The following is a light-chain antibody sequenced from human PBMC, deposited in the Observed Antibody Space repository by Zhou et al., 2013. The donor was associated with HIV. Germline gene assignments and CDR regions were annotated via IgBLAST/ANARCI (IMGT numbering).Light chain of an antibody. CDR2: DAS. CDR3: QQRANWPLT. J-gene: IGKJ1*01. CDR1: QGVNDY. Sequence: EVVLTQSPVTLSLSPGQRATLSCRASQGVNDYLGWYQQKPGQAPRLPIYDASKRATGIPARFSGRGSGTDFTLTISSLEPEDFAIYYCQQRANWPLTFGQGTKVEIK. V-gene: IGKV3-11*01.